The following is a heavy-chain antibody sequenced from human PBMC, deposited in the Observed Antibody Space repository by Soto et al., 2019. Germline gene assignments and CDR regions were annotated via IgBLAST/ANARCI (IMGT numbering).Heavy chain of an antibody. CDR2: IYYGGDS. Sequence: QVQLQESGPGLVKPSQTLSLTCTVSGGSISSRTSYWSWIRQHPGKGLEWIGYIYYGGDSFYNPSLKNRVPKERDPSENHCSLRLNSGPAGGRAVYFWARGGGGGVDCWGQGTLVTVAS. V-gene: IGHV4-31*03. J-gene: IGHJ4*02. CDR3: ARGGGGGVDC. CDR1: GGSISSRTSY. D-gene: IGHD1-26*01.